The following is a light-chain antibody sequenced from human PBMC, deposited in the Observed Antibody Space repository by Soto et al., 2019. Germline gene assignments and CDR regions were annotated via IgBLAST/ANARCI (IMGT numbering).Light chain of an antibody. CDR2: KAS. V-gene: IGKV1-5*03. Sequence: DIQMTQSPSTLSASVGDRVTITCLASQSISSWLAWYQQKPGKATKLLIYKASGLESGVPSRFSGSGSGTDFTLTISSMQPDEFATYYCQQYDSYSWTVGQGTKGDNK. J-gene: IGKJ1*01. CDR3: QQYDSYSWT. CDR1: QSISSW.